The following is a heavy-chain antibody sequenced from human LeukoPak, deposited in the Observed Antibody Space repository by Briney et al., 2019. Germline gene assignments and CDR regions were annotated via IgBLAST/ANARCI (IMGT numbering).Heavy chain of an antibody. J-gene: IGHJ6*03. CDR1: GFTFSSYG. D-gene: IGHD6-13*01. Sequence: GGSLRLSCAASGFTFSSYGMHWVRQAPGKGLEWVAVIWYDGSNKYYADSEKGRFTISRDNSKNTLYLQMNSLRAEDTAVYYCASGNREYSSSWYKGDYMDVWGKGTTVTVSS. V-gene: IGHV3-33*01. CDR2: IWYDGSNK. CDR3: ASGNREYSSSWYKGDYMDV.